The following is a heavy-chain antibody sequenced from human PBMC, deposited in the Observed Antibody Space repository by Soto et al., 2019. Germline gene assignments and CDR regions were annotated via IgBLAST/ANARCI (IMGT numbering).Heavy chain of an antibody. J-gene: IGHJ4*02. CDR1: GFSFRNYA. V-gene: IGHV3-23*01. D-gene: IGHD3-10*02. Sequence: EVQLLESGGGLVQPGGSLRVSCAASGFSFRNYAMTWVRQAPGKGLEWVSGISANAGSTYYADSVKGRFTIYRDNSKNTLYLQINSLRAEDTAIYYCAARRATVRENPLGPDYWGQGTLVTVSS. CDR3: AARRATVRENPLGPDY. CDR2: ISANAGST.